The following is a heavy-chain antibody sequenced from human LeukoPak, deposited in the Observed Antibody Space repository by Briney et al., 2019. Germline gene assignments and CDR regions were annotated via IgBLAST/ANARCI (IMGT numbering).Heavy chain of an antibody. Sequence: PGGSLRLSCAASGFTFSSYAMSWVRQAPGKGLEWVSAISGSGGSTYYADSVKGRFTISRDNSKNTLYLQMNSLRAEDTAAYYCAKGTLNWNKYYFDYWGQGTLVTVSS. D-gene: IGHD1/OR15-1a*01. CDR2: ISGSGGST. J-gene: IGHJ4*02. V-gene: IGHV3-23*01. CDR3: AKGTLNWNKYYFDY. CDR1: GFTFSSYA.